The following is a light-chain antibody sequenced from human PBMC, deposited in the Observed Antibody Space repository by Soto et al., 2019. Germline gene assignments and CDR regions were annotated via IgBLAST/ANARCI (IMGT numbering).Light chain of an antibody. CDR3: GTWDSSLSAVV. J-gene: IGLJ2*01. CDR2: DNN. V-gene: IGLV1-51*01. CDR1: SXNIGDNY. Sequence: QSVLTQPASVSAAPGQRVTISCSGSSXNIGDNYVSWYQQLPGTAPKLLIYDNNKRPSGIPDRFSGSKSGTLATLGITGLQTGDEADYYCGTWDSSLSAVVFGGAPQVTVL.